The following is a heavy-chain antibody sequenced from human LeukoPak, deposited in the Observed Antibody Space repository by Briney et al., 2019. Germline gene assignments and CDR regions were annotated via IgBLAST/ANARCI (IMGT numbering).Heavy chain of an antibody. D-gene: IGHD6-13*01. Sequence: AGGSLRLSCAASGFTFSSYGMHWVRQAPGKGLEWVAVISYDGSNKYYADSVKGRFTISRDNSKNTLYLQMNSLRAEDTAVCYCAKGSSSWPLDYWGQGTLVTVSS. CDR1: GFTFSSYG. V-gene: IGHV3-30*18. J-gene: IGHJ4*02. CDR2: ISYDGSNK. CDR3: AKGSSSWPLDY.